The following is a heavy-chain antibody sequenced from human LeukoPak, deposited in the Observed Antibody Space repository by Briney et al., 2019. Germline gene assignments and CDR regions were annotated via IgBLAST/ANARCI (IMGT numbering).Heavy chain of an antibody. J-gene: IGHJ4*02. CDR1: GGSISSYY. V-gene: IGHV4-59*08. Sequence: SETLSLTCAVSGGSISSYYWSWIRQPPGKGLEWSGYMRYRGSTNYNPSLKSRVTISIDASKSQFSLKLTSVTGADTALCYCARQVGRGAYDAWYFDHWGPGTLVTVSS. CDR2: MRYRGST. D-gene: IGHD5-12*01. CDR3: ARQVGRGAYDAWYFDH.